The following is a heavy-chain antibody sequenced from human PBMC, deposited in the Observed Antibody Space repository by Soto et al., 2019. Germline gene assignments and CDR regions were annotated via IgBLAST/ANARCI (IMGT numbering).Heavy chain of an antibody. Sequence: LRLSCAASGFTFSSYGMHWVRQAPGKGLEWVAVISYDGSNKYYADSVKGRFTISRDNSKNTLYLQMNSLRAEDTAVYYCAKDEGDIVVVPAAIVDYWGQGTLVTVSS. J-gene: IGHJ4*02. V-gene: IGHV3-30*18. CDR2: ISYDGSNK. D-gene: IGHD2-2*01. CDR3: AKDEGDIVVVPAAIVDY. CDR1: GFTFSSYG.